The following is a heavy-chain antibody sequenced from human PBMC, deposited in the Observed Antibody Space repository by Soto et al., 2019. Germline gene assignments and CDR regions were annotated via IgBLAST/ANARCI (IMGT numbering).Heavy chain of an antibody. CDR2: ISYDGSNK. CDR1: GFTFSSYG. J-gene: IGHJ5*02. Sequence: QVQLVESGGGVVQPGRSLRLSCAASGFTFSSYGMHWVRQAPGKGLEWVAVISYDGSNKYYADSVKGRFTISRDNSKNTLYLQMNSLRAEDTAVYYCAKARILLWFGELSWNWFDPWGQGTLVTVSS. CDR3: AKARILLWFGELSWNWFDP. V-gene: IGHV3-30*18. D-gene: IGHD3-10*01.